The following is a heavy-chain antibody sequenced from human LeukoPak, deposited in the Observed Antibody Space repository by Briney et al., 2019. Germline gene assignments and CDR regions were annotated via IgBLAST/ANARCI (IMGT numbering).Heavy chain of an antibody. CDR2: INPNSGGT. D-gene: IGHD2-2*01. V-gene: IGHV1-2*02. CDR3: ARARKDIVVVPAAPLDP. J-gene: IGHJ5*02. CDR1: GYTFTVYY. Sequence: GASVKVSCKASGYTFTVYYMHWVRQAPGQGLEWMGWINPNSGGTNYAQKFQGRVTMTRDTSISTAYMELSRLRSDDTAVYYCARARKDIVVVPAAPLDPWGLGTLVTVSS.